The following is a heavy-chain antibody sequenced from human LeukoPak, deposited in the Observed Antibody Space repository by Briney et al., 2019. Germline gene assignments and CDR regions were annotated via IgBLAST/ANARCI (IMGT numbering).Heavy chain of an antibody. D-gene: IGHD6-6*01. V-gene: IGHV3-30*02. CDR2: IGYEGVHK. CDR3: ARVSWQLVFDY. CDR1: GFTFNNFG. J-gene: IGHJ4*02. Sequence: GGSLRLSCAASGFTFNNFGMHWVRQAPGKGLEWVSFIGYEGVHKYYADSVKGRFTISKDNSKATLYLQMNSLRAEDTAVYYCARVSWQLVFDYWGQGTLVTVSS.